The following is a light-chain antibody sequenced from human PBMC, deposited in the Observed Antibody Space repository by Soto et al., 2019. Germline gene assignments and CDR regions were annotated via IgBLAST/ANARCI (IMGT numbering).Light chain of an antibody. CDR2: EVT. Sequence: QSAPTQPASVSGSPGQSITISCTGTSSDIGTYDYVSWYQQHPGKAPKLIIYEVTNRPSGLSNRFSGSKSGSTASLTISGLQAEDEADYYCSSYTSTSIPVVFGGGTKLAVL. CDR1: SSDIGTYDY. J-gene: IGLJ3*02. CDR3: SSYTSTSIPVV. V-gene: IGLV2-14*01.